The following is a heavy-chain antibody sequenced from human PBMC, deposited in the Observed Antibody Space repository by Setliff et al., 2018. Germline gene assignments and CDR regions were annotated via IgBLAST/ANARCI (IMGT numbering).Heavy chain of an antibody. CDR1: GGSFSGYY. J-gene: IGHJ4*02. CDR3: ARGERRWLRFSLDY. CDR2: INHSGST. D-gene: IGHD5-12*01. V-gene: IGHV4-34*01. Sequence: SETLSLTCAVYGGSFSGYYWSWIRQPPGKGLEWIGEINHSGSTNYNPSLKSRVTISVGTSKNQFSLKLSSVTAADTAVYYRARGERRWLRFSLDYWGQGTLVTVSS.